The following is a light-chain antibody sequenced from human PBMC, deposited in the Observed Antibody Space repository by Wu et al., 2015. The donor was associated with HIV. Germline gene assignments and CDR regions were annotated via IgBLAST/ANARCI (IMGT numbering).Light chain of an antibody. Sequence: AIQLTQSPSSLSASVGDRVTITCRASQGISSALAWYQQKPGKVPKFLIYDASSLQSGVPSRFSGGGSGTDFTLTITSLQPEDFATYYCQQSNSYPPTFGGGTKVEIK. V-gene: IGKV1-13*02. CDR1: QGISSA. CDR3: QQSNSYPPT. J-gene: IGKJ4*01. CDR2: DAS.